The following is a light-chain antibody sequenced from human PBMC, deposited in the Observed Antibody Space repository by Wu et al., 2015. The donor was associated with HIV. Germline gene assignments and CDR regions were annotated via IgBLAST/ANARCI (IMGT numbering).Light chain of an antibody. J-gene: IGKJ4*01. Sequence: DIQMTQSPSSLSASVGDRVTITCRAGQSISNHLAWYLLKPRESSSTPDLCCVHFAIRGPSRFSGSASGTAFTLTISNLQPEDVATYYCQKXNDAPLTFGGGAKVEIK. V-gene: IGKV1-27*01. CDR3: QKXNDAPLT. CDR2: CV. CDR1: QSISNH.